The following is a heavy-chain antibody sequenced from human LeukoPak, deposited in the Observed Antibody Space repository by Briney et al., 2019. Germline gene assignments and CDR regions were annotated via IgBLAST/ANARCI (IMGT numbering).Heavy chain of an antibody. D-gene: IGHD3-10*01. Sequence: GGSLRLSCAASGFTFSSYWMHWVRQTPGKGLVWVSRIKSDGSTIYADSVKGRFTISRDNARNTLYLQMNSLGVEDTAMYYCARAVTYFYGSVTYDWFDPWGQGTLVTVSS. J-gene: IGHJ5*02. CDR2: IKSDGST. CDR3: ARAVTYFYGSVTYDWFDP. CDR1: GFTFSSYW. V-gene: IGHV3-74*01.